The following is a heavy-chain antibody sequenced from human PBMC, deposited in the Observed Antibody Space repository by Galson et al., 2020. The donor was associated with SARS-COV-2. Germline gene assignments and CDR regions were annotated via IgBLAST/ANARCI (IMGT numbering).Heavy chain of an antibody. CDR3: ARGLGVVPAAGNWYFDL. CDR1: GGSFSGYY. V-gene: IGHV4-34*01. D-gene: IGHD2-2*01. J-gene: IGHJ2*01. Sequence: SETLSLTCAVYGGSFSGYYWSWIRQPPGKGLEWIGEINHSGSTNYNPSLKSRVTISVDTSKNQFSLKLSSVTAADTAVYYCARGLGVVPAAGNWYFDLWGRGTLVTVSS. CDR2: INHSGST.